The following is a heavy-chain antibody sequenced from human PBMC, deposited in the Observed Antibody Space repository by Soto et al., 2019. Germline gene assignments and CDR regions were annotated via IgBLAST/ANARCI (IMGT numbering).Heavy chain of an antibody. Sequence: TSETLSLTCTVSGGSISSYYWSWIWQPPGKGLEWIGYIYYSGSTNYNPSLKSRVTISVDTSKNQFSLKLSSVTAADTAVYYCASSNIAAAGFYYYGMDVWGQGATVTVSS. CDR1: GGSISSYY. CDR3: ASSNIAAAGFYYYGMDV. J-gene: IGHJ6*02. V-gene: IGHV4-59*01. D-gene: IGHD6-13*01. CDR2: IYYSGST.